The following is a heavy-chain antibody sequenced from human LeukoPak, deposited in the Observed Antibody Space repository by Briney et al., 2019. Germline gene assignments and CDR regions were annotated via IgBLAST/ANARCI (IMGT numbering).Heavy chain of an antibody. Sequence: GRSLRLSCAASGFTFSSYGMHWVRQAPGKGLEWVAVIWYDGSNKYYADSVKGRFTISRDNTKNSLYLQMNSLRAEDTAVYYCASVLWFGGIFFDYWGQGTLVTVSS. J-gene: IGHJ4*02. CDR3: ASVLWFGGIFFDY. CDR1: GFTFSSYG. D-gene: IGHD3-10*01. CDR2: IWYDGSNK. V-gene: IGHV3-33*03.